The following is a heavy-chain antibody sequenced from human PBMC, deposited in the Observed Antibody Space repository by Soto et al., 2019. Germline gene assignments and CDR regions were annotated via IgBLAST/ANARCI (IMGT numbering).Heavy chain of an antibody. Sequence: GGSLRLSCAASGFTFSSYSMNWVRQAPGKGLEWVSSISSSSSYIYYADSVKGRFTISRDNAKNSLYLQMNSLRAEDTAVYYCARDRAEQQLVPYGMDVWGQGTTVTVSS. CDR1: GFTFSSYS. J-gene: IGHJ6*02. D-gene: IGHD6-13*01. CDR2: ISSSSSYI. CDR3: ARDRAEQQLVPYGMDV. V-gene: IGHV3-21*01.